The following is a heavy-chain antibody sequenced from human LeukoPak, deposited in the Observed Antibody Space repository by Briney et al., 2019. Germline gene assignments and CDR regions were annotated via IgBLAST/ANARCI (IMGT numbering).Heavy chain of an antibody. Sequence: SQTLSLTCATSGDSVSSNSASWNWLRQSPSRGLEWLGRTYYRSKWSNDYAPSVKSRITINPDTSRNQFSLQLNSVTPEDTAVYYCARDRDSDYEWGPFDPWGQGTLVTVSS. D-gene: IGHD4-11*01. CDR2: TYYRSKWSN. CDR1: GDSVSSNSAS. CDR3: ARDRDSDYEWGPFDP. J-gene: IGHJ5*02. V-gene: IGHV6-1*01.